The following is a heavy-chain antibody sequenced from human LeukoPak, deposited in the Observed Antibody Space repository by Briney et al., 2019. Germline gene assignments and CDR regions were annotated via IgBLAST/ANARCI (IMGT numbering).Heavy chain of an antibody. CDR2: IYHSGST. J-gene: IGHJ4*02. D-gene: IGHD3-3*01. Sequence: PSQTLSLTCTVSGGSISSGGYYWSWIRQPPGKGLEWIGYIYHSGSTYYNPSLKSRATISVDRSKNQFSLKLSSVTAADTAVYYCARGRSGYYPFDYWGQGTLVTVSS. V-gene: IGHV4-30-2*01. CDR1: GGSISSGGYY. CDR3: ARGRSGYYPFDY.